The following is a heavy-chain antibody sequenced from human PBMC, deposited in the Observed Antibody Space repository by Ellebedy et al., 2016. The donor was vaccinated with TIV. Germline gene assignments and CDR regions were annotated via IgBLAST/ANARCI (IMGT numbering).Heavy chain of an antibody. D-gene: IGHD3-22*01. V-gene: IGHV3-23*01. Sequence: PGGSLRLSCAASGFTSSSYAMSRVRQAPGKGLEGVSTIRNTGSRTYYADSVEGRFIISRDNSKKTLYLQMNSLRAEDTAVYYCAKGRGGGSDSSAPRYYFDYWGLGTLVTVSS. CDR3: AKGRGGGSDSSAPRYYFDY. CDR2: IRNTGSRT. CDR1: GFTSSSYA. J-gene: IGHJ4*02.